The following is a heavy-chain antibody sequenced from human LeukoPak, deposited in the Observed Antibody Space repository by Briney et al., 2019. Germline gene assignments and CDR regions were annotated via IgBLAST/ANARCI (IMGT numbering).Heavy chain of an antibody. CDR1: GFTFSSYG. D-gene: IGHD3-10*01. Sequence: GGTLRLSCAASGFTFSSYGMSWVRQAPGKGLEWVSVIYSGGSTYYADSVKGRFTISRDNSKNTLYLQMNSLRAEDTAVYYCARVLANMVRGVLKVNWFDPLGQGTLVTVSS. J-gene: IGHJ5*02. V-gene: IGHV3-53*01. CDR2: IYSGGST. CDR3: ARVLANMVRGVLKVNWFDP.